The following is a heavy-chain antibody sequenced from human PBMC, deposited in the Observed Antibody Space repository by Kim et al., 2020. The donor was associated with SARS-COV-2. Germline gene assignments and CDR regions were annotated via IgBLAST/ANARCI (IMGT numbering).Heavy chain of an antibody. D-gene: IGHD3-16*02. Sequence: GGSLRLSCAASGFTFSSYWMHWVRQAPGKGLVWVSRINSDGSSTSYADSVKGRFTISRDNAKNTLYLQMNSLRAEDTAVYYCARVTYYDYVWGSYRLWGFDYWGQGTLVTVSS. CDR2: INSDGSST. CDR3: ARVTYYDYVWGSYRLWGFDY. V-gene: IGHV3-74*01. J-gene: IGHJ4*02. CDR1: GFTFSSYW.